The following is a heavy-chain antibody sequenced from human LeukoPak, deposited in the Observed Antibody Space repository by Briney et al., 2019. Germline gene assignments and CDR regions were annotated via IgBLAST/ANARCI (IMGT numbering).Heavy chain of an antibody. J-gene: IGHJ4*02. V-gene: IGHV3-53*01. D-gene: IGHD5-18*01. Sequence: GGSLRLSCAASGFSVRSSYMSWVRQPPGKGLEWVSSTFQGGGEIHYADSVRGRFTISRDNSRSTLFLQMNSLRGEDTAIYYCATYRQVMLPFESWGQGTLVTVSS. CDR1: GFSVRSSY. CDR2: TFQGGGEI. CDR3: ATYRQVMLPFES.